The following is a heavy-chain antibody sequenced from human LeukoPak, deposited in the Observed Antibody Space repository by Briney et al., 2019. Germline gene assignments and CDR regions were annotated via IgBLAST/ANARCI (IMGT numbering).Heavy chain of an antibody. J-gene: IGHJ4*02. CDR2: INPSGGST. Sequence: ASVKVSCKASGYTFTSYYMHWVRQAPGQGLEWMGIINPSGGSTSYAQKFQGRVTMTRDTSTSTVYMELSSLRSEDTAVYYCASGRGIAVAGTKHFDYWGQGTLVTVSS. CDR3: ASGRGIAVAGTKHFDY. D-gene: IGHD6-19*01. V-gene: IGHV1-46*01. CDR1: GYTFTSYY.